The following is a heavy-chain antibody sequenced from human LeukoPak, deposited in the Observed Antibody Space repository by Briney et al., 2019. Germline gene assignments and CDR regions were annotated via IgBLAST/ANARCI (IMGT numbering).Heavy chain of an antibody. D-gene: IGHD6-6*01. V-gene: IGHV3-21*01. CDR3: ARPSGYSSSGDAFDI. Sequence: GGSLRLSCAASGFTFSSYSMNWVRQAPGKGLEWVSSISSSSYIYDADSVRGRFTISRDNAKNSLYLQMNSLRAEDTAVYYCARPSGYSSSGDAFDIWGQGTMVTVSS. CDR1: GFTFSSYS. J-gene: IGHJ3*02. CDR2: ISSSSYI.